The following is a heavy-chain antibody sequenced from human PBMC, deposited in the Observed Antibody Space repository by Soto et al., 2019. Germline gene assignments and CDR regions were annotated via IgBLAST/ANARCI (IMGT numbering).Heavy chain of an antibody. Sequence: EVHLLESGGGLVQPGGSLRLSCVASGFTFSSYAMSWVRQAPGKGLEWVSSIVGSGGRTYYADSVQGRFTISRDNSKNTLYLQMNSLGAEDTAIFYCAKAPVPDYTAYGSCVFDLWGRGTLVTVSS. V-gene: IGHV3-23*01. D-gene: IGHD4-4*01. CDR2: IVGSGGRT. CDR1: GFTFSSYA. CDR3: AKAPVPDYTAYGSCVFDL. J-gene: IGHJ2*01.